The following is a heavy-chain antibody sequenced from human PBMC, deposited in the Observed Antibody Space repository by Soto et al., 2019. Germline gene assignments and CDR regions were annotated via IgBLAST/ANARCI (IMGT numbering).Heavy chain of an antibody. V-gene: IGHV2-5*01. J-gene: IGHJ6*02. CDR2: VHWNDDT. D-gene: IGHD3-3*01. CDR1: GFSLSTTGEG. CDR3: AHRRLGETSPDYNGLDV. Sequence: QLTVQEAGPTLVTPTQTLTLICTFSGFSLSTTGEGVFWIRQPPGKAPERLALVHWNDDTRYSPSLRPRLTIRKDTSSNKVVLSLPNLDPVDPGTSYRAHRRLGETSPDYNGLDVWGQGTTFIASS.